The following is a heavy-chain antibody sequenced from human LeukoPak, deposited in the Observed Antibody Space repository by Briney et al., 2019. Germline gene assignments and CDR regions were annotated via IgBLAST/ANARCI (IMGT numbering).Heavy chain of an antibody. CDR2: IKSKIDGGTI. D-gene: IGHD2-15*01. Sequence: GGSLRLSCVASGFTFSDAWMSWVRKAPGKGREWVGRIKSKIDGGTIDYAAPVKGRFTISRDDSRNTLYLQMNSLKTEDTAVYYCTTRRQDGWWGQGTLVTVSS. V-gene: IGHV3-15*01. CDR1: GFTFSDAW. J-gene: IGHJ4*02. CDR3: TTRRQDGW.